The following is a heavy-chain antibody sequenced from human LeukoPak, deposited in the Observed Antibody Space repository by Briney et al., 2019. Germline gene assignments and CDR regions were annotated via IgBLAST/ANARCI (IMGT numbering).Heavy chain of an antibody. CDR2: IYNTGSA. D-gene: IGHD2-15*01. CDR3: WLEKVVAAYFDS. J-gene: IGHJ4*02. Sequence: SETLSLTCSVSGYLIRNNFYWGWIRQPPGKGLEWIGSIYNTGSAYRNPSLKSRVTISEDTSKNQFSLKMTSMTAADTAIYYCWLEKVVAAYFDSWGQGTLVTVSS. V-gene: IGHV4-38-2*02. CDR1: GYLIRNNFY.